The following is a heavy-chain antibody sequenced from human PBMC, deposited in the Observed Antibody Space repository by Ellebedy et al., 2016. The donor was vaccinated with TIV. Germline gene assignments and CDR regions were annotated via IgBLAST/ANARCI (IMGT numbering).Heavy chain of an antibody. CDR3: ARAPGYCSGGSCYEVRLDY. CDR2: IYYSGST. CDR1: GGSISSYY. V-gene: IGHV4-59*01. Sequence: MPSETLSLTCTVSGGSISSYYWSWIRQPPGKGLEWNGYIYYSGSTNYNPSLKSRVTISVDTSKDQFSLKLSSVTAADTAVYYCARAPGYCSGGSCYEVRLDYWGQGTLVTVSS. D-gene: IGHD2-15*01. J-gene: IGHJ4*02.